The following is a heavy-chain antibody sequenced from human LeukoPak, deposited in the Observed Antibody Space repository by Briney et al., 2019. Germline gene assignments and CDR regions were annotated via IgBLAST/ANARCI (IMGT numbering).Heavy chain of an antibody. D-gene: IGHD3-16*01. CDR2: IFYSGST. CDR1: GGPISSNDYY. J-gene: IGHJ5*02. CDR3: ARHYGP. V-gene: IGHV4-39*01. Sequence: SETLSLTCTVSGGPISSNDYYWGWIRQSPGKGLEWIANIFYSGSTHYNPSLKSRVSISVDTSKNQFSLKLSSMTAADTAVYYCARHYGPWGQGTLVTVSS.